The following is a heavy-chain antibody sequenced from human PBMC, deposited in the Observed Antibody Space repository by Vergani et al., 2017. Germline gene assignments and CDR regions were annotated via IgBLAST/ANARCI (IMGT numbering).Heavy chain of an antibody. CDR3: AKHGSRFATVAPAYFDY. CDR1: GFSFPGYA. V-gene: IGHV3-23*01. Sequence: EVQLLESGGGLVQPGGSLRLSCEASGFSFPGYAMSWVRQAPGKGLEWVSSVSGSGGSTYYADSVKGRFTISRDNSKNTLYLQMNSLRAEDTAVYYCAKHGSRFATVAPAYFDYWGQGTLVTVSS. CDR2: VSGSGGST. D-gene: IGHD4-23*01. J-gene: IGHJ4*02.